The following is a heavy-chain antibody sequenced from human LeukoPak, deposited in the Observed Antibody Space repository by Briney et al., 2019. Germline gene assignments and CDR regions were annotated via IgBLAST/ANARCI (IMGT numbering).Heavy chain of an antibody. Sequence: GGSLRLSCAASGFTFSSYAMSWVRQAPGKGLEWVSDISGSGRNTYYADSAKGRFTISRDNSKNTLYLQMNSLRAEDTAVYYGAKAYYDTRGSHFDYWGQGTLVTVSS. CDR1: GFTFSSYA. D-gene: IGHD3-22*01. CDR3: AKAYYDTRGSHFDY. V-gene: IGHV3-23*01. CDR2: ISGSGRNT. J-gene: IGHJ4*02.